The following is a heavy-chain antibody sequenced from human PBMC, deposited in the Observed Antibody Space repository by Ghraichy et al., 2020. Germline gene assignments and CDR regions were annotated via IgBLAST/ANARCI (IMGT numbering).Heavy chain of an antibody. V-gene: IGHV4-59*01. Sequence: SETLSLTCTVSGGSISSYYWSWIRQPPGKGLEWIGYIYYSGSTNYNPSLKSRVTISVDTSKNHFSLKLNSVTAADTAVYYCARAGVDYGESYFDYWGQGTLVTVSS. J-gene: IGHJ4*02. CDR2: IYYSGST. D-gene: IGHD4-17*01. CDR1: GGSISSYY. CDR3: ARAGVDYGESYFDY.